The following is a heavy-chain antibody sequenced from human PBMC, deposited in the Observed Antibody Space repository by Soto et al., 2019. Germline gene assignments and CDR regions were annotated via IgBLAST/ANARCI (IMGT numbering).Heavy chain of an antibody. CDR1: GDSMSSYY. Sequence: SETLSLTCTVSGDSMSSYYWSWIRQPPGKGLEWIGYIYYSGSTTYNPSLRSRVTMSVDTSKNQFSLRLSSVTAADTAVYYCARAKTNYQNFDHWGQGSQVTVSS. J-gene: IGHJ4*02. CDR2: IYYSGST. V-gene: IGHV4-59*01. D-gene: IGHD4-4*01. CDR3: ARAKTNYQNFDH.